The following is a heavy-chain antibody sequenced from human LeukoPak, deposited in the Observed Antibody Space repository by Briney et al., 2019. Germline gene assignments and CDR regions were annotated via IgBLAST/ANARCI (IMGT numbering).Heavy chain of an antibody. CDR3: GRGDYYYYMDV. Sequence: GGSLRLSCAASGFTFSNYVIHWVRQAPGKGLEWVAVISYDGSNKYYADSVKGRFTISRDNSKNTLYLQMNSLRAEDTAVYYCGRGDYYYYMDVWGKGTTVTVSS. D-gene: IGHD3-10*01. CDR2: ISYDGSNK. J-gene: IGHJ6*03. V-gene: IGHV3-30-3*01. CDR1: GFTFSNYV.